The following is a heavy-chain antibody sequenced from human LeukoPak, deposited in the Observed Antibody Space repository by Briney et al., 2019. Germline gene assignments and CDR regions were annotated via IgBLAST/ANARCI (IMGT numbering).Heavy chain of an antibody. CDR2: INHSGST. J-gene: IGHJ4*02. Sequence: SETLSLTCAVYGGSFSGYYWSWIRQPPGKGLEWIGEINHSGSTNYNPSLKSRVTISVDTSKNQFSLKLSPVTAADTAVYYCARGRKWYGDYAYWGQGTLVTVSS. D-gene: IGHD4-17*01. CDR1: GGSFSGYY. CDR3: ARGRKWYGDYAY. V-gene: IGHV4-34*01.